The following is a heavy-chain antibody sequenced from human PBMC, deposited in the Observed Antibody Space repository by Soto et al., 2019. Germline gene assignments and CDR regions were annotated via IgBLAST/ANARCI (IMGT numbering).Heavy chain of an antibody. CDR2: ISWKGDAT. J-gene: IGHJ4*02. CDR3: ANLPLYGSGFDC. CDR1: GFTFDDYA. D-gene: IGHD3-10*01. Sequence: EVQLVASGGGLVQPGGSLRLSCAASGFTFDDYAIHWVRHIPGKGLEWVSGISWKGDATCYADSVKGRFTISRDNAKNSLYLQMDSLKSEDTAMYYCANLPLYGSGFDCWGQGTLVTVSS. V-gene: IGHV3-9*01.